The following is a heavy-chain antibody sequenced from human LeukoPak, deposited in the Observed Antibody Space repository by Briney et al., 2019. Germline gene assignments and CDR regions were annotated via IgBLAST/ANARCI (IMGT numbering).Heavy chain of an antibody. V-gene: IGHV4-39*01. J-gene: IGHJ5*02. CDR3: ARHFSFGGYCSSTSCYTFDP. CDR1: GGSISSSSYY. Sequence: SETLSLTCTVSGGSISSSSYYWGWIRQPPGKGLEWIGSIYYSGSTYYNPSLKSRVTISVDTSKNQFSLKLSSVTAADTAVYYCARHFSFGGYCSSTSCYTFDPWGQGTLVTVSS. D-gene: IGHD2-2*02. CDR2: IYYSGST.